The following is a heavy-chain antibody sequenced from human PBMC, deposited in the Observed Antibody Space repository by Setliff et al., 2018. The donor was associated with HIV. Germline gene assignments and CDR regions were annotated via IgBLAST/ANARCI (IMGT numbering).Heavy chain of an antibody. D-gene: IGHD6-13*01. Sequence: ASVKVSCKVSGYTLTELSIHWVRQAPGKGLEWMGGFDPEDGGTIHAQKFQGRVTMTEDTSTDTAYMELRSLRSEDTAVYFCARDLAAAGAFDIWGQGTMVTVSS. CDR1: GYTLTELS. V-gene: IGHV1-24*01. J-gene: IGHJ3*02. CDR3: ARDLAAAGAFDI. CDR2: FDPEDGGT.